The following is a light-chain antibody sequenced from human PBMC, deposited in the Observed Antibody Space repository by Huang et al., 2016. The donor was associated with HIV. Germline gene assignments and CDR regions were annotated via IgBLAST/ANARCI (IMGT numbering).Light chain of an antibody. V-gene: IGKV3-15*01. Sequence: ITQSPATLSVSPGERATLSCRASQNIGGSLAWYQKKPGQAPRLLIYEASTRATGIPARFSGSESGTDFTLTISSLQSEDFAVYYCQQYNDWSAVTFGGGTKVEI. CDR2: EAS. CDR1: QNIGGS. J-gene: IGKJ4*01. CDR3: QQYNDWSAVT.